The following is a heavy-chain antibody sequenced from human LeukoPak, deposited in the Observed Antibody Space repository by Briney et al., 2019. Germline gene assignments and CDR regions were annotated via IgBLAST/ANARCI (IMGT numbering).Heavy chain of an antibody. CDR3: AKDNPFWRELPTGAFDI. V-gene: IGHV3-53*05. Sequence: GGSLRLSCAASGFTVSNYYMSWVRQAPGKGLEWVSVIYSDDRTYHADSVKGRFTISRDNSKNTLYLQMNSLRAEDTAVYYCAKDNPFWRELPTGAFDIWGQGTMVTVSS. D-gene: IGHD2-15*01. CDR1: GFTVSNYY. J-gene: IGHJ3*02. CDR2: IYSDDRT.